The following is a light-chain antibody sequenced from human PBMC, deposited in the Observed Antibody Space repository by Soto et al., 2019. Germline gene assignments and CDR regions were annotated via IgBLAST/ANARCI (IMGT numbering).Light chain of an antibody. CDR3: QQRINWPRLT. CDR1: QSVRTY. Sequence: EIVLTQSPVTLSLSPGERATLSCRASQSVRTYLAWYQHKPGQAPRLLIYDASTRATGIPARFSGSGSGTDFTLTISSLEPEDFAVYYCQQRINWPRLTFGGGTKVEI. V-gene: IGKV3-11*01. CDR2: DAS. J-gene: IGKJ4*01.